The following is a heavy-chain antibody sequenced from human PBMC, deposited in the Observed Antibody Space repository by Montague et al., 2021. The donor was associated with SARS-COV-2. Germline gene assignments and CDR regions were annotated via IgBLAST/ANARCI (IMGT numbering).Heavy chain of an antibody. V-gene: IGHV4-4*07. CDR2: IYSNGDT. J-gene: IGHJ4*01. CDR3: ARGSEYYYHPFDY. D-gene: IGHD2/OR15-2a*01. CDR1: GASMSGYH. Sequence: SETLSLTCTVSGASMSGYHWSWIRQPAGKALEWIGRIYSNGDTTXXPSXKGRLTMSVDTSERQFSLKMTSVSAADTANYYCARGSEYYYHPFDYWGHGNLVTVSS.